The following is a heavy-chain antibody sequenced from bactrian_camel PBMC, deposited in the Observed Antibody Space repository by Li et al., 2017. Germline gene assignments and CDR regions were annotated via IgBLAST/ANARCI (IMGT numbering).Heavy chain of an antibody. Sequence: QVQLVESGGGLVQPGGSLRLSCTPSGDVLGSCYYMTWVRQAPGKGLEWVSRIDRDGSGTTYADSLKGRFTISRDNAKNTQYLQMNSLKSEDTAIYYCAAPIGEYWVGEYKFWGQGTQVTVS. D-gene: IGHD1*01. CDR1: GDVLGSCYY. CDR2: IDRDGSGT. J-gene: IGHJ4*01. V-gene: IGHV3S5*01. CDR3: AAPIGEYWVGEYKF.